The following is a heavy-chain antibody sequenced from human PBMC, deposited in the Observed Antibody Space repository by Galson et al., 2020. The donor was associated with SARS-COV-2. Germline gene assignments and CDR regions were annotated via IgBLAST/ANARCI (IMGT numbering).Heavy chain of an antibody. V-gene: IGHV1-69*13. Sequence: SVKVSCKASGGTFSSYAISWVRQAPGQGLEWMGGIIPIFGTANYAQKFQGRVTITADESTSTAYMELSSPRSEDTAVYYCVCSPTVAGEFDYWGQGTLVTVSS. CDR3: VCSPTVAGEFDY. CDR1: GGTFSSYA. CDR2: IIPIFGTA. J-gene: IGHJ4*02. D-gene: IGHD6-19*01.